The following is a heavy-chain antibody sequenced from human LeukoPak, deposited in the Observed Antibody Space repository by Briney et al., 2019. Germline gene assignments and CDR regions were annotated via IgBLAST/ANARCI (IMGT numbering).Heavy chain of an antibody. Sequence: AGGSLRLSCAASGFTVSSNYMSWVRQAPGKGLEWVSAISGSGGSTYYADSVKGRFTISRDNSKNTLYLQMNSLRAEDTAVYYCAKDGIGIAAAGKDYWGQGTLVTVSS. D-gene: IGHD6-13*01. CDR3: AKDGIGIAAAGKDY. J-gene: IGHJ4*02. CDR2: ISGSGGST. V-gene: IGHV3-23*01. CDR1: GFTVSSNY.